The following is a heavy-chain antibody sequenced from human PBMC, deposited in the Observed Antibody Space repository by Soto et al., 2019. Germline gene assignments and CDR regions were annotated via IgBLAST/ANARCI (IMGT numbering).Heavy chain of an antibody. V-gene: IGHV4-39*01. CDR3: EGSGWYGFYYYGMDV. D-gene: IGHD6-19*01. Sequence: SETLSLTCTVSGGSISSSSYYWVLIRQPPGKGLEWIGSIYYSGSTYYNPSLKSRVTISVDTSKNQFSLKLSSVTAADTAVYYCEGSGWYGFYYYGMDVWGQGTTVTVS. J-gene: IGHJ6*02. CDR1: GGSISSSSYY. CDR2: IYYSGST.